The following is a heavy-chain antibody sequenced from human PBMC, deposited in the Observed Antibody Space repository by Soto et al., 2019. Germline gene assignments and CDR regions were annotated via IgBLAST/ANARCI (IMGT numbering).Heavy chain of an antibody. V-gene: IGHV4-30-2*01. CDR1: GGSISSGGYS. Sequence: PSETLSLTCAVSGGSISSGGYSWSWIRQPPGKGLEWIGYIYHSGSTYYNPSLKSRGTISVDRSKNQFSLKLSSVTAADTAVYYCARGSKEGSYYDSSGYYGNAFDISGKGTMATV. CDR3: ARGSKEGSYYDSSGYYGNAFDI. D-gene: IGHD3-22*01. CDR2: IYHSGST. J-gene: IGHJ3*02.